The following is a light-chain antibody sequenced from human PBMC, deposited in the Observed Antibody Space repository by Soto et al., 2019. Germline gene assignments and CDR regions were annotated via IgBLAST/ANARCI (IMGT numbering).Light chain of an antibody. CDR1: VLAKKY. CDR3: YSAAGIDLVV. J-gene: IGLJ2*01. CDR2: NDS. V-gene: IGLV3-27*01. Sequence: SYELTQPSSVSVSPGQTARITCSGDVLAKKYARWFQQKPGQAPVLPIYNDSERPSGIPERFSGSGSGTTVTLTISGAQVEDEADYYCYSAAGIDLVVFGGGTKLTVL.